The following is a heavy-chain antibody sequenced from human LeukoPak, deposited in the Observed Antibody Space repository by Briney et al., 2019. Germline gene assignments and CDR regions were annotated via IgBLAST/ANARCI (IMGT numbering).Heavy chain of an antibody. Sequence: GGSLRLSCAASGFTFSSYRMNWVRQAPGKGLEWVSSISSSSSYIYYADSLKGRFTISRDNAKNSLYLQMNSLRAEDTAVYYCARDQIGYGSGAHMDVWGKGTTVTISS. CDR1: GFTFSSYR. V-gene: IGHV3-21*04. D-gene: IGHD3-10*01. CDR3: ARDQIGYGSGAHMDV. CDR2: ISSSSSYI. J-gene: IGHJ6*03.